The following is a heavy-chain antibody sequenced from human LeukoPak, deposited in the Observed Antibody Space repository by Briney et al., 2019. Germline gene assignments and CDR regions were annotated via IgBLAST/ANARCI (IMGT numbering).Heavy chain of an antibody. CDR3: ARDGPDRAAWFDP. Sequence: ASVKVSCKASGYTFSSYGISWVRQAPGQGLEWTGWISDHNGNTNYAQKVQGRVTMTTDPFTSTAYMELRSLRSDDTAVYYCARDGPDRAAWFDPWGQGTLVTVSS. J-gene: IGHJ5*02. V-gene: IGHV1-18*01. D-gene: IGHD3-22*01. CDR2: ISDHNGNT. CDR1: GYTFSSYG.